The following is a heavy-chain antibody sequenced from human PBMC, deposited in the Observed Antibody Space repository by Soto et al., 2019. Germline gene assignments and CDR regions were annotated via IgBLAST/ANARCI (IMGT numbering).Heavy chain of an antibody. D-gene: IGHD4-17*01. CDR2: IKSKADGGTT. CDR1: EFTFANAW. J-gene: IGHJ4*02. V-gene: IGHV3-15*01. CDR3: TSVSYGH. Sequence: EVQLVESGGDLVKPGGSLRLSCAASEFTFANAWISWVRQSPGKGLEWVGRIKSKADGGTTDYAAPVKGRFTISRDESQNTLYLQMNSLQTEDPAVYYCTSVSYGHWGQGTMVTVSS.